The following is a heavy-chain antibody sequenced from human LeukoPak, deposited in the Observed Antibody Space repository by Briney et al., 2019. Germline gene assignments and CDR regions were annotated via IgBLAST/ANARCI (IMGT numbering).Heavy chain of an antibody. CDR1: GGSFSGYY. D-gene: IGHD2-15*01. CDR2: INHSGST. CDR3: AASWKWSHYFDY. J-gene: IGHJ4*02. Sequence: SETLSLTCDVYGGSFSGYYWSWIRQPPGKGLEWIGEINHSGSTNYNPSLKSRVTISVDTSENQFSLKLSSVTAADTAAYYCAASWKWSHYFDYWGQGTLVTVSS. V-gene: IGHV4-34*01.